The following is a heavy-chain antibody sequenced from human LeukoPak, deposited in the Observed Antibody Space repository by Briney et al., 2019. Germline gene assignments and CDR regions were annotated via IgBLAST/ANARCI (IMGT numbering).Heavy chain of an antibody. V-gene: IGHV1-2*06. CDR2: INPNSGDT. Sequence: ATVKVSCKASGYTFTAYYMHWVRQVPGQGLEWMGRINPNSGDTDYAQKFQGRVIMTRDTSISTAYMEVSRLRSDDTAVYYCARVDSGHDYGPSWGQGTTVTVSS. J-gene: IGHJ3*01. CDR3: ARVDSGHDYGPS. D-gene: IGHD5-12*01. CDR1: GYTFTAYY.